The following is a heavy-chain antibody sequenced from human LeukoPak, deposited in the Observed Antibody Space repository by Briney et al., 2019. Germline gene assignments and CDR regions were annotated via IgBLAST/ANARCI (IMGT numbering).Heavy chain of an antibody. CDR2: IGSAGDT. Sequence: GGSLRLSCAASGFTFSSYDMHWVRQATGKGLEWVSAIGSAGDTYYLDSVKGRFTISRENARNSFYLQMNSLRAGDTAVYYCARVLNFSRGTVTPLSNWYFDLWGRGTLVTVS. V-gene: IGHV3-13*04. CDR3: ARVLNFSRGTVTPLSNWYFDL. J-gene: IGHJ2*01. D-gene: IGHD4-17*01. CDR1: GFTFSSYD.